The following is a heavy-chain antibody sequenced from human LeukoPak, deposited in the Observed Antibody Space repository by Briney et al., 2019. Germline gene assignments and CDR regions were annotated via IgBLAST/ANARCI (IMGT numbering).Heavy chain of an antibody. V-gene: IGHV3-48*02. CDR2: IRSSTGTI. CDR1: GFTFSSYS. J-gene: IGHJ4*02. D-gene: IGHD2-21*01. CDR3: ARDRDFAFDY. Sequence: GGSLRLSCVVSGFTFSSYSMNWVRQAPGKGLEWVSYIRSSTGTIYYADSVRDRFTVSSDNAESSLYLQLNSLRDEDTAVYYCARDRDFAFDYWGQGTLVTVSS.